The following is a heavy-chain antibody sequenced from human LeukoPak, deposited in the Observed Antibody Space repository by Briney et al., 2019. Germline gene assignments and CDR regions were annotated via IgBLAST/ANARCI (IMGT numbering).Heavy chain of an antibody. Sequence: GGSLRLSCAASGFTVSSNYMSWVRQAPGKGLEWVSVIFSGGSTYYADSVKGRFTISRDNAKNSLYLQMNSLRAEDTAVYYCARARTLRDGYNNGYWGQGTLVTVSS. V-gene: IGHV3-53*01. J-gene: IGHJ4*02. CDR3: ARARTLRDGYNNGY. CDR1: GFTVSSNY. CDR2: IFSGGST. D-gene: IGHD5-24*01.